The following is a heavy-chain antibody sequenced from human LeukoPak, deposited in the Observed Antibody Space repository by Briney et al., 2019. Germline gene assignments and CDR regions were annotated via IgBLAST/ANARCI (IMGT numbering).Heavy chain of an antibody. V-gene: IGHV4-34*01. Sequence: PSETLSLTCAVYGGSFSGYYWSWIRQPPGKGLEWIGEINHSGSTYYNPSLKSRVTISVDTSKNQFSLKLSSVTAADTAVYYCVLSDFWSGYLGDYWGQGTLVTVSS. CDR2: INHSGST. D-gene: IGHD3-3*01. J-gene: IGHJ4*02. CDR1: GGSFSGYY. CDR3: VLSDFWSGYLGDY.